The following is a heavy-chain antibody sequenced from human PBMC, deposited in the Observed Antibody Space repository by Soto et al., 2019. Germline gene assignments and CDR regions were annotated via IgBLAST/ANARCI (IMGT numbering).Heavy chain of an antibody. CDR1: GFTFDDYT. V-gene: IGHV3-43*01. J-gene: IGHJ4*02. D-gene: IGHD2-15*01. CDR2: ISWDGGST. Sequence: EVQLVESGGVVVQPGGSLRLSCAASGFTFDDYTMHWVRQAPGKGLEWVSLISWDGGSTYYADSVKGRFTISRDNSKNSLYLQMNSLRTEDTALYYCAKDWGSGPVFDYWGQGTLVTVSS. CDR3: AKDWGSGPVFDY.